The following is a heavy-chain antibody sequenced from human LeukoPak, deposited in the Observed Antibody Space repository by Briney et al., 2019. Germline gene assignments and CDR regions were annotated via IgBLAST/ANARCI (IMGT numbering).Heavy chain of an antibody. J-gene: IGHJ3*02. CDR1: EFSVSSNY. CDR3: ARDLSGYCTSGTCYAFDI. V-gene: IGHV3-53*01. Sequence: GGSLRLSCAASEFSVSSNYMNWVRQAPGKGLEWVSVIYTGGNTYYADSVKGRFTISRDKSKNTMYLQMNSLRAEDTALYYCARDLSGYCTSGTCYAFDIWGQGTMVTVSS. D-gene: IGHD2-15*01. CDR2: IYTGGNT.